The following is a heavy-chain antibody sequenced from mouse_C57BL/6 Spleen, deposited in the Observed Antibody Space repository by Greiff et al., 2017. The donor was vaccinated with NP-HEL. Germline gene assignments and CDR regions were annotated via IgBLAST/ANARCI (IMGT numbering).Heavy chain of an antibody. V-gene: IGHV3-1*01. CDR1: GYSITSGYD. J-gene: IGHJ3*01. Sequence: EVQVVESGPGMVKPSQSLSLTCTVTGYSITSGYDWHWIRHFPGNILEWMGYISYSGSTNYNPSLKSRISITHDTSKNHFFLKLNSVTTEDTATYYCARGGLRRGPWFAYWGQGTLVTVSA. CDR3: ARGGLRRGPWFAY. D-gene: IGHD2-4*01. CDR2: ISYSGST.